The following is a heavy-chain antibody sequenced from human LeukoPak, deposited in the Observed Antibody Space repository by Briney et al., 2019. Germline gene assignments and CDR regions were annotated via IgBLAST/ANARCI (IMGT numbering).Heavy chain of an antibody. D-gene: IGHD5-12*01. CDR3: ARDQYGGYEGYYFDY. CDR1: GFTFSSYW. CDR2: IKQDGSEK. J-gene: IGHJ4*02. V-gene: IGHV3-7*01. Sequence: PGGSLRLSCAASGFTFSSYWVSWVRQAPGKGLEWVANIKQDGSEKYYVDSVKGRFTISRDNAKNSLYLQMNSLRAEDTAVYYCARDQYGGYEGYYFDYWGQGTLVTVSS.